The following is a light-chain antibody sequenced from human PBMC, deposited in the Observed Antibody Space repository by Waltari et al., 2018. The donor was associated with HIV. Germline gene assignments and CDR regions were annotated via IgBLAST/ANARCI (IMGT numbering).Light chain of an antibody. CDR3: ATWDDSLNGYV. V-gene: IGLV1-44*01. CDR1: SANIGSRT. Sequence: QSVLTQPPSASGTPGQRVTISCSGSSANIGSRTVSWYQQLPGTAPKLLIYSKNQRPSGVPDRFSGSKSGTSAALAISGLQSEDEADYYCATWDDSLNGYVLGAGTRVTVL. J-gene: IGLJ1*01. CDR2: SKN.